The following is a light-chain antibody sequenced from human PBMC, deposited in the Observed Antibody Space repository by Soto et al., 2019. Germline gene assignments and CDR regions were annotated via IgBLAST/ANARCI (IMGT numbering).Light chain of an antibody. V-gene: IGLV1-51*01. J-gene: IGLJ2*01. CDR2: DTN. CDR1: TSNIGNNY. Sequence: QSVLTQPPSVSAATGQTVTISCSGTTSNIGNNYVSWYQQLPGTAPKLLIYDTNERPSGIPDRFSGAKSGTSATLGITGLQTGDEADYYCATWDASLNAGVFGGGTKLTVL. CDR3: ATWDASLNAGV.